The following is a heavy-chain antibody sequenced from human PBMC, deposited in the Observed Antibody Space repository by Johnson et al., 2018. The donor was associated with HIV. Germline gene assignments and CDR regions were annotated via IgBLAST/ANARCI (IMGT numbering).Heavy chain of an antibody. D-gene: IGHD3-22*01. J-gene: IGHJ3*02. Sequence: QPGGSLRLSCAASGFTFSSYDMHWVRQATGKGLEWVSAIGTAGDTYYPGSVKGRFTISRENAKNSLYLQMNSLRAEDTALYYCARSVGYYDSSGYYYVDAFDIWGQGTMVTVSS. CDR2: IGTAGDT. CDR3: ARSVGYYDSSGYYYVDAFDI. V-gene: IGHV3-13*01. CDR1: GFTFSSYD.